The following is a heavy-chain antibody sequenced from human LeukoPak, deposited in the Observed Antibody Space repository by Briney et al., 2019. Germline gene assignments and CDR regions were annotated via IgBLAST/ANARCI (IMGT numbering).Heavy chain of an antibody. CDR2: IIPIFGTA. D-gene: IGHD3-22*01. CDR1: GGTFSSYA. V-gene: IGHV1-69*05. Sequence: SVKVSCKASGGTFSSYAISWVRQAPGQGLEWMGRIIPIFGTANYAQKFQSRVTITTDESTSTAYMELSSLRSEDTAVYYCARVTQWFDALYIWGEGKMVTVSS. J-gene: IGHJ3*02. CDR3: ARVTQWFDALYI.